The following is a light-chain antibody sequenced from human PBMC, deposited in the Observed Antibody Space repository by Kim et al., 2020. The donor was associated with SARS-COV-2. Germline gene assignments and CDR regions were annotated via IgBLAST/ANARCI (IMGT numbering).Light chain of an antibody. CDR3: QQSNSTPFT. J-gene: IGKJ4*01. Sequence: DIQMTQSPSSLSASVGDRVTITCRASQSISSYLNWYQQKPGKAPKLLIYAASSLQSGVPSRFSGSGSGTEFTLTISSLQPEDFATYYCQQSNSTPFTFGEGTKVDIK. CDR2: AAS. V-gene: IGKV1-39*01. CDR1: QSISSY.